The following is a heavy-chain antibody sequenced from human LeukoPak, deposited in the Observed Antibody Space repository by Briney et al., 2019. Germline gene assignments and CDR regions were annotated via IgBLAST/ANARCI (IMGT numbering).Heavy chain of an antibody. D-gene: IGHD3-3*01. J-gene: IGHJ3*02. V-gene: IGHV1-46*01. CDR3: ARDQYDFWSGYYAYAFDI. CDR1: GYTFTSYY. CDR2: INPSGGST. Sequence: ASVKVSCKASGYTFTSYYMHWVRQAPGQGLEWVGIINPSGGSTSYAQKFQGRVTMTRDTSTSTVYMELSSLRSEDTAVYYCARDQYDFWSGYYAYAFDIWGQGTMVTVSS.